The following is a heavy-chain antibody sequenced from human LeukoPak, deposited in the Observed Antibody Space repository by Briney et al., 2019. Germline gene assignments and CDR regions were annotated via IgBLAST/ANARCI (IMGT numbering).Heavy chain of an antibody. CDR1: GFTFSSYD. J-gene: IGHJ4*02. D-gene: IGHD6-19*01. CDR3: AKVDGSGWWIFDY. Sequence: PGGSLRLSCAASGFTFSSYDMNWVRQAPGKGLEWVSGISGSGGSTYYADSMKGRFTISRDNSKNTVYLQMNSLRAEDTAVYHCAKVDGSGWWIFDYWGQGTLVTVSS. V-gene: IGHV3-23*01. CDR2: ISGSGGST.